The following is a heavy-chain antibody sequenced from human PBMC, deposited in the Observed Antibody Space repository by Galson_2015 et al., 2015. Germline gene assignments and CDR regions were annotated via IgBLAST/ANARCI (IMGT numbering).Heavy chain of an antibody. Sequence: CAASGFTFSNSAMTWVRQAPGKGLEWVAAIGGTGAKTYYSESAKGRFTVSRDNSKNTLFLQMNSLTADDTALYYCARVRGTSWNKGDWLDPWGQGTLVTVSS. CDR1: GFTFSNSA. CDR2: IGGTGAKT. J-gene: IGHJ5*02. D-gene: IGHD1/OR15-1a*01. V-gene: IGHV3-23*01. CDR3: ARVRGTSWNKGDWLDP.